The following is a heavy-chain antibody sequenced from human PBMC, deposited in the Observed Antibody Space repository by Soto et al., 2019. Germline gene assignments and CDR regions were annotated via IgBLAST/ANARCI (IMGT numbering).Heavy chain of an antibody. CDR2: VSANNGHT. J-gene: IGHJ6*02. V-gene: IGHV1-18*01. Sequence: QGQLVQCGAEVKRPGASVKLSCKASGFTFSNYGLNWVRQAPGQGREWMGWVSANNGHTNYAQNLQGRVSMTTDTSTSTAYMELRGLTFDDTAVYYCARDIESVTAKHFFYYYAMDVWGQGTTVTVSS. CDR1: GFTFSNYG. CDR3: ARDIESVTAKHFFYYYAMDV. D-gene: IGHD2-8*01.